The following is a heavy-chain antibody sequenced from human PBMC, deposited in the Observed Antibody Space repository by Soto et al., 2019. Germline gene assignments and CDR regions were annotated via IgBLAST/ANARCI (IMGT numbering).Heavy chain of an antibody. J-gene: IGHJ4*02. CDR3: ASSIAARRDFDY. Sequence: LSLTCTVSGGSISSGGYYWSWIRQHPGKGLEWIGYIYYSGSTYYNPSLKSRVTISVDTSKNQFSLKLSSVTAADTAVYYCASSIAARRDFDYWGQGTLVTVSS. D-gene: IGHD6-6*01. CDR1: GGSISSGGYY. CDR2: IYYSGST. V-gene: IGHV4-31*03.